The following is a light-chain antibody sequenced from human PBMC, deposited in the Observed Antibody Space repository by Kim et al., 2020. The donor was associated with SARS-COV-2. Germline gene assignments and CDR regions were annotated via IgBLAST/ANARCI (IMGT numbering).Light chain of an antibody. J-gene: IGKJ2*01. CDR2: GAS. Sequence: EIVMTQSPANLSVSPGERATLSCRASQSVGSNLAWYQQIPGQAPRLLIYGASTRATDIPARFSGSGSGTEFTLIISGLQSEDFAVYYCQQYDKWPPYTFGQGTKLEI. CDR1: QSVGSN. CDR3: QQYDKWPPYT. V-gene: IGKV3-15*01.